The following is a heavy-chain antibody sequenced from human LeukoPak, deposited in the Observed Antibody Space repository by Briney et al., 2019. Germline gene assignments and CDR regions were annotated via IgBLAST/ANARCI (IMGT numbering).Heavy chain of an antibody. V-gene: IGHV4-59*02. D-gene: IGHD6-25*01. Sequence: SETLSLTCTVSGGSVSSYYWSWIRQPPGKGLEWIGYISYSGSTNYNPSLKSRVTMSVDTSKNQFSLKLSSVTAADTAVYYCSRLAATGDYHYYYMDVWGKGTTVTVSS. CDR2: ISYSGST. CDR1: GGSVSSYY. J-gene: IGHJ6*03. CDR3: SRLAATGDYHYYYMDV.